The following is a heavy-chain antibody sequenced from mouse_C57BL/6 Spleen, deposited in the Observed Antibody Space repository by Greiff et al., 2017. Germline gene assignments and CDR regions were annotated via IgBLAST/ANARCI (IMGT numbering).Heavy chain of an antibody. CDR2: IDPSDSYT. CDR3: ARYYYGSSLDY. V-gene: IGHV1-50*01. D-gene: IGHD1-1*01. Sequence: QVQLQQPGAELVKPGASVKLSCKASGYTFTSYWMQWVKQRPGQGLEWIGEIDPSDSYTNYNQKFKGKATLTVDKSSSTAYMQLSSLTSEDSAVYYCARYYYGSSLDYWGQGTTLTVSS. J-gene: IGHJ2*01. CDR1: GYTFTSYW.